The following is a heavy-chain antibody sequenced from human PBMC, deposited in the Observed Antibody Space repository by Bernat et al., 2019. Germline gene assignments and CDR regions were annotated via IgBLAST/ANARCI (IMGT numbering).Heavy chain of an antibody. V-gene: IGHV3-30-3*01. CDR1: GFTFSSYA. Sequence: QVQLVESGGGVVQPGRSLRLSCAASGFTFSSYAMHWVRQAPGKGLEWVAVISYDGSSKYYADSVKGRFTISRDNSKNTLYLQMNSLRAEDTAVYYCARGTSTSAPYMDVWGKGTTVTVSS. CDR2: ISYDGSSK. J-gene: IGHJ6*03. CDR3: ARGTSTSAPYMDV.